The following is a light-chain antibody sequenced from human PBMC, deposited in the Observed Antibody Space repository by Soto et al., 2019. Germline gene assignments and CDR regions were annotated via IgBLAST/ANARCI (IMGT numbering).Light chain of an antibody. CDR2: RNN. Sequence: QPVLTQPPSASGTPGQRVTISCSGSSSNIGRNYVYWYQQVPGTAPKLLIYRNNQRPSGVPDRFSGSKSGTSASLAISGLRSEDEADYYCAAWDHSLSGNYVFGTGTKVTVL. V-gene: IGLV1-47*01. J-gene: IGLJ1*01. CDR3: AAWDHSLSGNYV. CDR1: SSNIGRNY.